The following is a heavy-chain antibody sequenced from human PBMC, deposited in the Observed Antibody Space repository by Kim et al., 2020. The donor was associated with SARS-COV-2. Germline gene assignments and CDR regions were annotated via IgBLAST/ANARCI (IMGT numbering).Heavy chain of an antibody. CDR3: ARGAAITFAHFMDV. CDR2: IWYDGSNK. J-gene: IGHJ6*03. D-gene: IGHD2-2*02. CDR1: GFTFSSYG. Sequence: GGSLRLSCAASGFTFSSYGMHWVRQAPGKGLEWVAVIWYDGSNKYYADSVKGRFTISRDNSKNTLYLQMNSLRAEDTAVYYCARGAAITFAHFMDVWGKGTTVTVSS. V-gene: IGHV3-33*01.